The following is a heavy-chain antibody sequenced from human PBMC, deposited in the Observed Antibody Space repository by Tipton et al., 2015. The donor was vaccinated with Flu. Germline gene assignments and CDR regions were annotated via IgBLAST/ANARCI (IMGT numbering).Heavy chain of an antibody. V-gene: IGHV3-74*01. CDR3: ARGVGTAMATALSR. CDR1: GFTFSSYW. Sequence: GSLRLSCAASGFTFSSYWMHWVRQAPGKGLVWVSRINSDGSITTYADSVKGRFTISRDNAKNTLYLQMNTLRAEDTAVYYCARGVGTAMATALSRWGQGTLVTVSS. J-gene: IGHJ4*02. D-gene: IGHD5-18*01. CDR2: INSDGSIT.